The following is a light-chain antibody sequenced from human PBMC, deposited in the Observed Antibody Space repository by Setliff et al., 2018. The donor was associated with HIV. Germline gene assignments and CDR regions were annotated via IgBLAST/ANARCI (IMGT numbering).Light chain of an antibody. CDR2: GNK. V-gene: IGLV1-40*01. J-gene: IGLJ1*01. Sequence: QSVLTQPPSVSGAPGQRVTISCTGSSSNIGAGYDVHWYQQLPGTAPKLLIYGNKFRPSGVPDRFSGPKSGTSASLAITGLQAEDEADYYCQSYDSSLSGSNVFGTGTKVTVL. CDR3: QSYDSSLSGSNV. CDR1: SSNIGAGYD.